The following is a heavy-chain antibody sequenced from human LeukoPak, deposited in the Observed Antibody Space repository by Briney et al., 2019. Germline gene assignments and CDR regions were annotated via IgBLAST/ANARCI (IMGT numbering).Heavy chain of an antibody. CDR2: IYYSGST. V-gene: IGHV4-39*01. Sequence: SETLSLTCTVSGGSISSSSYYWGWIRQPPGKGLEWIGSIYYSGSTYYNPSLKSRVTISVDTSKNQFSLKLTSVTAADTAVYYCARQLGYCSSTSCYADKVDYWGQGTLVTVSS. D-gene: IGHD2-2*01. CDR3: ARQLGYCSSTSCYADKVDY. CDR1: GGSISSSSYY. J-gene: IGHJ4*02.